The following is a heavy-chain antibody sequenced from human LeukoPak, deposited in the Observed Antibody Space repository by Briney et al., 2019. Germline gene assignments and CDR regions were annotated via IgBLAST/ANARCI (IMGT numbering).Heavy chain of an antibody. J-gene: IGHJ4*02. D-gene: IGHD3-16*01. CDR3: ARDLDLGGGPFGY. CDR2: IYHSGST. CDR1: GGSISSGGYS. Sequence: PSETLSLTCAVSGGSISSGGYSWSWIRQPPGKGLEWIGYIYHSGSTYYNLSLKSRVTISVDTSKNQFSLKLSSVTAADTAVYYCARDLDLGGGPFGYWGQGTLVTVSS. V-gene: IGHV4-30-2*01.